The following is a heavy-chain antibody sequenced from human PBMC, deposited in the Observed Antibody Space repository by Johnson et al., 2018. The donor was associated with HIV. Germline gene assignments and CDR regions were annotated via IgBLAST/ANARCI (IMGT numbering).Heavy chain of an antibody. CDR1: GFTFSDYY. J-gene: IGHJ3*02. D-gene: IGHD2-2*01. CDR3: ARQVYFSSTSCSSAFDI. Sequence: QMQLVESGGGVVQPGGSLRLSCAASGFTFSDYYMSWIRQAPGKGLEWVSYISSSGSTIYYADSVKGRFTISRDNVKNSLYLQMNSMRAGDTAVYYCARQVYFSSTSCSSAFDIWGQGTVVTVSS. CDR2: ISSSGSTI. V-gene: IGHV3-11*04.